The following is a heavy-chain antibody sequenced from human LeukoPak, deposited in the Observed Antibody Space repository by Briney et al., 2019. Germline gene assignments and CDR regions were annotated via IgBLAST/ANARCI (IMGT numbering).Heavy chain of an antibody. CDR3: ARSPPWYYGSGSYFDY. V-gene: IGHV3-7*01. CDR2: IKQDGSEK. D-gene: IGHD3-10*01. CDR1: GFTFSAYW. Sequence: QSGGSLRLSCAASGFTFSAYWMSWIRQAPGMGLEWVANIKQDGSEKYYVDSVKGRFTISRDNSKNTLYLQMNSLRAEDTAVYYCARSPPWYYGSGSYFDYWGQGTLVTVSS. J-gene: IGHJ4*02.